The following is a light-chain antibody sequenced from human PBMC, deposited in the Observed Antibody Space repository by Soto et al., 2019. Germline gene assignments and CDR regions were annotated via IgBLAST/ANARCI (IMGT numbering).Light chain of an antibody. V-gene: IGKV1-39*01. CDR3: QQSYSTPFT. Sequence: DIQMTQSPSSLSASVGDRVTITCRASQSISSYLNWYQQKPGKAPKLLIYAASSVQSGVASRFSGSGSGTYFTLTISSLQPEDFETYYCQQSYSTPFTFGQGTRLEIK. CDR1: QSISSY. J-gene: IGKJ5*01. CDR2: AAS.